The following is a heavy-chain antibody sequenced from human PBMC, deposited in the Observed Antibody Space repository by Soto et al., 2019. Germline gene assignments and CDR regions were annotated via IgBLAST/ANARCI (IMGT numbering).Heavy chain of an antibody. CDR3: ARTLTGDGNWFDP. J-gene: IGHJ5*02. CDR2: INHSGST. CDR1: GGSFSGYY. Sequence: QVQLQQWGAGLLKPSETLSLTCAVYGGSFSGYYWSWIRQPPGKGLEWIGEINHSGSTNYNPSLKSRVTISVDTSKKQFSLKLSSVTAADTAVYYCARTLTGDGNWFDPWGQGTLVTVSS. D-gene: IGHD7-27*01. V-gene: IGHV4-34*01.